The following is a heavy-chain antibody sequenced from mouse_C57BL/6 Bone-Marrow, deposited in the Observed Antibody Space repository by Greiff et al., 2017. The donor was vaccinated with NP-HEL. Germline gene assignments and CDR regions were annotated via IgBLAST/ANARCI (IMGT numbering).Heavy chain of an antibody. V-gene: IGHV2-9-1*01. CDR1: GFSLTSYA. CDR3: ARSGGPHLYYYAMDY. J-gene: IGHJ4*01. Sequence: VKVVESGPGLVAPSQSLSITCTVSGFSLTSYAISWVRQPPGKGLEWLGVIWTGGGTNYNSALKSRLSISKDNSKSQVFLKMNSLQTDDTARYYCARSGGPHLYYYAMDYWGQGTSVTVSS. D-gene: IGHD1-1*01. CDR2: IWTGGGT.